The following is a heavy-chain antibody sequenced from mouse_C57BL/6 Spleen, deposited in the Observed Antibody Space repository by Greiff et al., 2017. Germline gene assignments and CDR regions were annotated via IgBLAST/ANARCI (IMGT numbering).Heavy chain of an antibody. Sequence: EVKLMESGGGLVKPGGSLKLSCAASGFTFSDYGMHWVRQAPEKGLEWVAYISSGSSTIYYAATVKGRFTISRDNAKNTLFLQMTSLGSEDTAMYYCARGDGYYFDYWGQGTTLTVSS. CDR2: ISSGSSTI. J-gene: IGHJ2*01. D-gene: IGHD2-3*01. CDR3: ARGDGYYFDY. V-gene: IGHV5-17*01. CDR1: GFTFSDYG.